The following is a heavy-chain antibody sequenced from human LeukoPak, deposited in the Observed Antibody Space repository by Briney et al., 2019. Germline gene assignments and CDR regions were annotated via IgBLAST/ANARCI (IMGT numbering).Heavy chain of an antibody. Sequence: GGSLRLSCAASGFSVIDSYMTWVRQAPGKGLEWVSTIYSDDRTFYADSVQGRFTISRDDSKNTLFLQMNSLRAEDTAMYYCVKNYYGLGITTDYWGQGMLVTVSS. CDR2: IYSDDRT. CDR1: GFSVIDSY. CDR3: VKNYYGLGITTDY. V-gene: IGHV3-53*01. J-gene: IGHJ4*02. D-gene: IGHD3-10*01.